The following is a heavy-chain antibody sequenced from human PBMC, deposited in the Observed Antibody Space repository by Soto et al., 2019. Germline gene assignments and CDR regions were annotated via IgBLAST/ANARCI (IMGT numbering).Heavy chain of an antibody. CDR3: ARGRYVEMATIHYGMDV. D-gene: IGHD5-12*01. V-gene: IGHV1-69*02. J-gene: IGHJ6*02. CDR2: IIPILGIA. Sequence: GASVKVSCKASGGTFSSYTISWVRQAPGQGLEWMGRIIPILGIANYAQKFQGRVTITADKSTSTAYMELSSLRSEDTAVYYCARGRYVEMATIHYGMDVWGQGTTVTVSS. CDR1: GGTFSSYT.